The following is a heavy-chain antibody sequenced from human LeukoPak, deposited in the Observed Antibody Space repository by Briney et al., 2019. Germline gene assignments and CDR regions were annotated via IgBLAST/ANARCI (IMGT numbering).Heavy chain of an antibody. J-gene: IGHJ5*02. CDR2: IYYSGST. CDR1: GGSISSYY. D-gene: IGHD3-10*01. V-gene: IGHV4-59*01. Sequence: PSETLSLTCTVSGGSISSYYWSWIRQPPGKGLEWIGYIYYSGSTNYNPSLKSRVTISVDTSKNQFSLKLSSVTAADTAVYYCARGSYGSGPYNWFDPWGQGTLVTVSS. CDR3: ARGSYGSGPYNWFDP.